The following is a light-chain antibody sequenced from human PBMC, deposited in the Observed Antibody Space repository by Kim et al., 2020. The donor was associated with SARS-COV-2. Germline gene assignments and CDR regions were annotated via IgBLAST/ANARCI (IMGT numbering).Light chain of an antibody. V-gene: IGLV2-14*03. CDR1: SSDVGGYNY. CDR3: SSYTSSATLI. Sequence: GQSITISCTGTSSDVGGYNYVAWYQQHPGKAPKLIIYDVRKRPSGVSYRFSGSKSGNTASLTISGLQAEDDADYYCSSYTSSATLIFGGGTKVTVL. J-gene: IGLJ2*01. CDR2: DVR.